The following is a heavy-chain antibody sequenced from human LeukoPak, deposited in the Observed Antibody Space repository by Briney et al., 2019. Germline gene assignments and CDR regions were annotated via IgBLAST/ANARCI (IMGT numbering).Heavy chain of an antibody. CDR1: GFTFSNAW. CDR3: TTELGITMIGRTGYYFDY. J-gene: IGHJ4*02. D-gene: IGHD3-22*01. V-gene: IGHV3-15*01. CDR2: IKSKPDGATT. Sequence: GGSLRLSCAASGFTFSNAWMTWVRQAPGKGREWVGRIKSKPDGATTDYAAPVKGRFTISRDDSRNTLYLQMNSLKTEDTAVYYCTTELGITMIGRTGYYFDYWGQGTLVTVSS.